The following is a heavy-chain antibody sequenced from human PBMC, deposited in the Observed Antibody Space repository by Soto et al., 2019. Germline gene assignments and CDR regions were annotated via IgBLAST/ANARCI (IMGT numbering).Heavy chain of an antibody. D-gene: IGHD6-19*01. V-gene: IGHV4-59*01. Sequence: SETLSLTCTVSGGYISSYYWSWIRQPPGKGLERIGYIYYTGSTDYSPSLKSRVTISVETSKNQFYLKLTSVTAADTAVYYCARAAAGTYGVFDYWGQGMLVTVSS. CDR2: IYYTGST. CDR1: GGYISSYY. CDR3: ARAAAGTYGVFDY. J-gene: IGHJ4*02.